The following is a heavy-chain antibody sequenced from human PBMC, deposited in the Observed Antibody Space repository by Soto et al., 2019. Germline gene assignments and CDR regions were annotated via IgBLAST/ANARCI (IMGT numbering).Heavy chain of an antibody. Sequence: GGSLRLSCTASGFIFDEYAMTWVRQAPGKGLEWVGFIRSKAYGGTTEYAASVKGRFTISRDDSKTIAYLQMNSLKTEDTAVYFGTRLDYYDRSGSYSGMDVWGQVTTVTVSS. CDR2: IRSKAYGGTT. D-gene: IGHD3-22*01. J-gene: IGHJ6*02. CDR1: GFIFDEYA. CDR3: TRLDYYDRSGSYSGMDV. V-gene: IGHV3-49*04.